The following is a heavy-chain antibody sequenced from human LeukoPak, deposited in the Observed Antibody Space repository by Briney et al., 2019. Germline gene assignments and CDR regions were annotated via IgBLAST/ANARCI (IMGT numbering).Heavy chain of an antibody. Sequence: GGSLRLSCAASGFTFSSYWMSWVRQAPGKGLEWVANIEEDGDTTYYVDSVKGRFSISRDNSKNTLYLQMNSLRAEDTAVYYCAREDDSSGYREYNWFDPWGQGTLVTVSS. CDR2: IEEDGDTT. J-gene: IGHJ5*02. CDR1: GFTFSSYW. CDR3: AREDDSSGYREYNWFDP. D-gene: IGHD3-22*01. V-gene: IGHV3-7*01.